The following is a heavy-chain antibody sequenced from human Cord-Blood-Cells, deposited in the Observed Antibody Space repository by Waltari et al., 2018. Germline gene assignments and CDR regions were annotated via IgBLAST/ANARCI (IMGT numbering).Heavy chain of an antibody. J-gene: IGHJ5*02. CDR1: GYTFTGYY. CDR2: MNPNSGGT. D-gene: IGHD6-6*01. Sequence: QVQLVQSGAEVKKPGASVKVSCKASGYTFTGYYMHWVRQAPGQGLEWMGWMNPNSGGTNYAQKFQGRGTMTRDTSISTAYMEPSRLRSDDTAVYYCARPGGMSIAARGNWFDPWGQGTLVTVSS. CDR3: ARPGGMSIAARGNWFDP. V-gene: IGHV1-2*02.